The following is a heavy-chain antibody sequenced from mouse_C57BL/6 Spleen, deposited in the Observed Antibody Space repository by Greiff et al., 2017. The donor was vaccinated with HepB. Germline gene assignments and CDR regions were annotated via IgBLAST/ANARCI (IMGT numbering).Heavy chain of an antibody. J-gene: IGHJ4*01. V-gene: IGHV3-8*01. Sequence: EVKLVESGPGLAKPSQTLSLTCSVTGYSITSDYWNWIRKFPGNKLEYMGYISYSGSTYYNPSLKSRISITRDTSKNQYYLQLNSVTTEDTATYYCARGVIYYGNYDAMDYWGQGTSVTVSS. CDR3: ARGVIYYGNYDAMDY. CDR1: GYSITSDY. D-gene: IGHD2-1*01. CDR2: ISYSGST.